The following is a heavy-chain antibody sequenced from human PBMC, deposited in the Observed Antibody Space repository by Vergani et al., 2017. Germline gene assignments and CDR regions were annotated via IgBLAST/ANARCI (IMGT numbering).Heavy chain of an antibody. V-gene: IGHV1-2*06. J-gene: IGHJ5*02. CDR1: GYTFTGYY. CDR2: INRNSGGT. D-gene: IGHD2-2*01. Sequence: QVQLVQSGAEVKKPGASVKVSCKASGYTFTGYYMHWVRQAPGQGLEWMGRINRNSGGTNYAQKFQGRVTMTRDTSISTAYRELSRLRSDDTAVYYCARDLVCSRTSCYHNWFDPWGQGTLVTVSS. CDR3: ARDLVCSRTSCYHNWFDP.